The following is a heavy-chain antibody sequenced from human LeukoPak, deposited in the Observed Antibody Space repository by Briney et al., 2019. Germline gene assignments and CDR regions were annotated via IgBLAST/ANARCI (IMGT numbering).Heavy chain of an antibody. V-gene: IGHV3-23*01. CDR2: ISGSGGST. D-gene: IGHD3-22*01. J-gene: IGHJ3*02. CDR1: GFTFSSYA. CDR3: AKGIFPHRVTMIVVVTPIAFDI. Sequence: GGSLRLSCAASGFTFSSYAMSWVRQAPGKGLEWVSAISGSGGSTYYADSVKGRFTISRDNSKNTLYLQMNSLRAEDTAVYYCAKGIFPHRVTMIVVVTPIAFDIWGQGTMVTVSS.